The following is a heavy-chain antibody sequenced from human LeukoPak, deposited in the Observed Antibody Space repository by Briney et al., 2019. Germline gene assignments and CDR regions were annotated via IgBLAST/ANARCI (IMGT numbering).Heavy chain of an antibody. CDR2: IYYSGST. D-gene: IGHD1-26*01. J-gene: IGHJ4*02. Sequence: PSETLSLTCTVSGGSISSYYWSWIRQPPGKGLEWIGYIYYSGSTNYNPSLKSRVTISVDTSKNQFSLKLSSVTAADTAVYYGARGSGSYSHPLDYWGQGTLVTVSS. CDR1: GGSISSYY. V-gene: IGHV4-59*01. CDR3: ARGSGSYSHPLDY.